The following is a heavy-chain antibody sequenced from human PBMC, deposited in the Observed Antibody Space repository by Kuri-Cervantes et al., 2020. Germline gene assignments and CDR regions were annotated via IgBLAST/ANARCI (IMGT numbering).Heavy chain of an antibody. CDR3: ARDGFTMVRGVDLYYYYYMDV. V-gene: IGHV3-21*01. J-gene: IGHJ6*03. D-gene: IGHD3-10*01. Sequence: GGSLRLSCAASGFTFSSYSMNWVRQAPGKGLEWVSSISSSSSYIYYADSVKGRFTTSRDNAKNSLYLQMNSLRAEDTAVYYCARDGFTMVRGVDLYYYYYMDVWGKGTTVTVSS. CDR2: ISSSSSYI. CDR1: GFTFSSYS.